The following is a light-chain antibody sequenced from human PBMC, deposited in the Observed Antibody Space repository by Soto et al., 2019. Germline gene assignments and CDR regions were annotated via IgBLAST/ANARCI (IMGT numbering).Light chain of an antibody. V-gene: IGKV1D-12*01. J-gene: IGKJ1*01. CDR1: QGISSW. CDR3: QQANSFPRT. Sequence: DIQMTQSPSSVSASIGDRVTITCRASQGISSWLAWYQHKPGEAPKLLIYAASSLHSGVPSRFSGSGSGTDFTLTISSLQPEDFATYYCQQANSFPRTFGQRTKVEIK. CDR2: AAS.